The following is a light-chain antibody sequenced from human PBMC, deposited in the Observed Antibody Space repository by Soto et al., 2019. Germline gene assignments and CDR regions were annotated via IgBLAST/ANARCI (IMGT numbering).Light chain of an antibody. CDR1: SSDVGGYNY. CDR3: CSFAGTNTFV. Sequence: QLVLTQPRSVSGSPGQSVTISCTGTSSDVGGYNYVSWFQQHPGKAPKLMIYDVSERPSGVPDRFSGSKSANTASLTISGLQGEDEADYYCCSFAGTNTFVFGGGTKLTVL. CDR2: DVS. V-gene: IGLV2-11*01. J-gene: IGLJ3*02.